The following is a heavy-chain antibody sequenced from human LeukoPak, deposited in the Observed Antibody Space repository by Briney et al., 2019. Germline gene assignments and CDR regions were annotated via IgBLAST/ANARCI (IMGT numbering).Heavy chain of an antibody. Sequence: KASETLSLACTVSGGSIRSGGYYWSWIRQHPGKGLEWIGYIYYSGSTYYNPSLKSRVTISVDTSKNQFSLKLSSVTAADTAVYYCARADFGVVPAAFDYWGQGTLVTVSS. D-gene: IGHD2-2*01. CDR1: GGSIRSGGYY. J-gene: IGHJ4*02. CDR2: IYYSGST. V-gene: IGHV4-31*03. CDR3: ARADFGVVPAAFDY.